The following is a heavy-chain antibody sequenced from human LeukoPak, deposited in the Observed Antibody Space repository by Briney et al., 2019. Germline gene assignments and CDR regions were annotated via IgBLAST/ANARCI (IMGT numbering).Heavy chain of an antibody. CDR3: TRAGGYDNYLDY. J-gene: IGHJ4*02. Sequence: GGSLRLSCTTFGFTFGDYGFNWVRQAPGKGLEWVGFIRKKAHDWTPQYAPSVQGRFTISRDDSKGIAYLEMNSLKTEDTAVYYCTRAGGYDNYLDYWGQGTPVTVSS. V-gene: IGHV3-49*04. CDR2: IRKKAHDWTP. D-gene: IGHD5-12*01. CDR1: GFTFGDYG.